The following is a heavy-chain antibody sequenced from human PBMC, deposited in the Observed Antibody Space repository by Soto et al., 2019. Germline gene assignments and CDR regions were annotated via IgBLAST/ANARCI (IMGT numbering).Heavy chain of an antibody. V-gene: IGHV3-21*02. J-gene: IGHJ5*02. Sequence: EVQLVESGGGLVKPGGSLRLSCAAPRFIFSTYSMNWVRQAPGKGLEWVSPISSSSSSIYYADSVKGRFTISRDNAKNSLYLQMNSLRTEDTAVYYCARSLGAGNWFDPWGQGTLVSVSS. CDR2: ISSSSSSI. CDR3: ARSLGAGNWFDP. CDR1: RFIFSTYS. D-gene: IGHD3-16*01.